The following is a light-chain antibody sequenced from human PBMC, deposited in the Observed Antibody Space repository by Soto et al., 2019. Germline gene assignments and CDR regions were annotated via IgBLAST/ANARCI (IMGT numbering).Light chain of an antibody. CDR3: QQYNKWPPAT. J-gene: IGKJ5*01. CDR2: GAS. CDR1: QSVGSN. V-gene: IGKV3-15*01. Sequence: EIVVTQSPATLSVSPGERATLSCRASQSVGSNLAWYQHKPGQAPRLLVYGASTRATGIPVRFSGSGSGTEFTLTINSPQSEDFAVYYCQQYNKWPPATFGQGTRLENK.